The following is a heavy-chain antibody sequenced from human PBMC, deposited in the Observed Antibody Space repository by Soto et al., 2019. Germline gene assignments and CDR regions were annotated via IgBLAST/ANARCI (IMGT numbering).Heavy chain of an antibody. D-gene: IGHD6-13*01. J-gene: IGHJ6*02. CDR2: IIPIFGTA. Sequence: QVQLVQSGAEVKKPGSSVKVSCKASGGTFSSYAISWVRQAPGQGLEWMGGIIPIFGTANYAQNFQGRVXIXAXXSTSTAYLELSSLRSADTAVYYCAPLHSTHYGMDVWGQGTTVTVSS. V-gene: IGHV1-69*12. CDR3: APLHSTHYGMDV. CDR1: GGTFSSYA.